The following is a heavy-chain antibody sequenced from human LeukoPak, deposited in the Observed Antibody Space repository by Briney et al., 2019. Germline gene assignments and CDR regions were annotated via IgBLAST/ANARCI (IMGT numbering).Heavy chain of an antibody. CDR1: GFTFSSYE. V-gene: IGHV3-48*03. Sequence: PGGSLRLSCAASGFTFSSYEMNWVRQAPGKGLEWVSYISPSGSTIYYADSVKGRFTISRDNAKNSLYLQMNSLRAEDTAVYYCARVSGYCSSTSCYFWFDSWGQGTLVTVSS. J-gene: IGHJ5*01. D-gene: IGHD2-2*01. CDR3: ARVSGYCSSTSCYFWFDS. CDR2: ISPSGSTI.